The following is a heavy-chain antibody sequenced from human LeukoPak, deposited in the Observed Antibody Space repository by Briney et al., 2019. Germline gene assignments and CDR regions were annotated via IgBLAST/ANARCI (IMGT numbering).Heavy chain of an antibody. J-gene: IGHJ4*02. D-gene: IGHD6-13*01. CDR1: GFTFSSYS. CDR3: ARERGAAAGD. Sequence: PGGSLRLSCAASGFTFSSYSMNWVRQAPGKGLEWVSYISSSSSSIYYADSVKGRFTISRDNSKNTLFLQMNSLRAEDTAVYYCARERGAAAGDWGQGTLVTVSS. CDR2: ISSSSSSI. V-gene: IGHV3-48*01.